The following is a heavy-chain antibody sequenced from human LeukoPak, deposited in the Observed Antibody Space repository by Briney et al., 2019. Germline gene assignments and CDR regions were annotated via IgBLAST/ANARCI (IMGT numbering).Heavy chain of an antibody. CDR2: IYYSGST. CDR1: GGSISSYY. D-gene: IGHD6-6*01. V-gene: IGHV4-59*08. CDR3: ARSIAARREVDY. J-gene: IGHJ4*02. Sequence: ASETLSLTCTVSGGSISSYYWSWIRQPPGKGLEWIGYIYYSGSTNYNPSLKSRVTISVDTSKNQFSLKLISVTAADTAVYYCARSIAARREVDYWGQGTLVTVSS.